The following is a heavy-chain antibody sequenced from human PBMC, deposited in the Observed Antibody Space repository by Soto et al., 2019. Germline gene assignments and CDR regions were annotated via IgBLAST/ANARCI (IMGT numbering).Heavy chain of an antibody. CDR2: ISAYNGNT. CDR1: GYMFTTYG. J-gene: IGHJ6*02. V-gene: IGHV1-18*01. CDR3: ARERCSSTSCYKGPFYYYGLDV. Sequence: QVQLVQSGAEVKKPGASVKVSCKASGYMFTTYGISWVRQAPGQGLEWMGWISAYNGNTKYAQKLQGRVTMTTDTSTSKDYMELRSLRSDDTAVYYCARERCSSTSCYKGPFYYYGLDVWGQGTTVTVSS. D-gene: IGHD2-2*02.